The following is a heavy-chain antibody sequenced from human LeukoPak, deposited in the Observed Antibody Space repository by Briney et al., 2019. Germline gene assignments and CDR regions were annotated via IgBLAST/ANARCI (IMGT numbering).Heavy chain of an antibody. J-gene: IGHJ4*02. V-gene: IGHV3-23*01. Sequence: GGSLRLSCAASGFTFSSYAMSWVRQAPGKGLEWVSAISGSGGSTYYADSVKGRFTISRDNSRNTLYVQMNSLRAEDTAIYYCAKVGSAADYFDYWGQGTLVTVSS. D-gene: IGHD6-13*01. CDR3: AKVGSAADYFDY. CDR2: ISGSGGST. CDR1: GFTFSSYA.